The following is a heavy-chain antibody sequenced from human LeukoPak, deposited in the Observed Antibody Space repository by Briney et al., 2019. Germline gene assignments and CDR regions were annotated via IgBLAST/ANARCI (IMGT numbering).Heavy chain of an antibody. J-gene: IGHJ4*02. CDR2: FSSDGRST. CDR1: GFTFSTFN. CDR3: AKSYYYHSGSFDY. V-gene: IGHV3-30*18. D-gene: IGHD3-10*01. Sequence: GRSLRLSCAASGFTFSTFNMHWVRQAPGRGLEWVEVFSSDGRSTFYAENVQGRFTLSRDNSKNTLSLQMNSLRAEDTAVYYCAKSYYYHSGSFDYWGQGTLVTVSS.